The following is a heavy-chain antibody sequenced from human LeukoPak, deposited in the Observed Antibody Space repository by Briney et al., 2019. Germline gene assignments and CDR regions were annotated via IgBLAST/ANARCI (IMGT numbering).Heavy chain of an antibody. Sequence: SETLSLTCTVSGGSISSSSYYWGWIRQPPGKGLEWIGSIYYSGSTYYNPSHKSRVTISVDTSKNQFSLKLSSVTAADTAVYYCARDGYCSGGSCYQFDYWGQGTLVTVSS. J-gene: IGHJ4*02. V-gene: IGHV4-39*07. CDR2: IYYSGST. CDR1: GGSISSSSYY. D-gene: IGHD2-15*01. CDR3: ARDGYCSGGSCYQFDY.